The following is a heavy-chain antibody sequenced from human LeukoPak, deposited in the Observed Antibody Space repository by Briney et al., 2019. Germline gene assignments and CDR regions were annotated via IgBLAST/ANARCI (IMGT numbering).Heavy chain of an antibody. D-gene: IGHD3-22*01. Sequence: SQTLSLTCTVSGGFISSGDYYWSWIRQPPGKGLEWIAYMYYSGRTYYNPSLKSRVTMSADTSKNQRSLKLSSVTAADTAVYYCARPYYYDSRIDPWGQGILVTVSS. CDR2: MYYSGRT. V-gene: IGHV4-30-4*01. J-gene: IGHJ5*02. CDR3: ARPYYYDSRIDP. CDR1: GGFISSGDYY.